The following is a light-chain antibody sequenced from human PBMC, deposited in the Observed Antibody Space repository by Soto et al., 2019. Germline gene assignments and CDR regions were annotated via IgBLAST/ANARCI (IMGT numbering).Light chain of an antibody. V-gene: IGLV1-40*01. J-gene: IGLJ2*01. CDR1: SSNIGAGYD. CDR2: DNN. Sequence: QAVVTQPPSVSGAPGQTVTISCTGSSSNIGAGYDVHWYQQLPGTAPKLVIYDNNNRPSGVPDRFSGSKSGTSASLAITGLQAEDEADYYCNSFDHTMSGSMVFGGGTKLTVL. CDR3: NSFDHTMSGSMV.